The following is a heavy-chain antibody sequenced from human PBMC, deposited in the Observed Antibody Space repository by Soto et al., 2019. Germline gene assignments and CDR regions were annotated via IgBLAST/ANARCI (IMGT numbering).Heavy chain of an antibody. CDR3: ASTLNSVMISPYGYPQLSFDY. D-gene: IGHD5-18*01. CDR2: VHPSGST. J-gene: IGHJ4*02. Sequence: SETLSLTCAVFSASLGDHYWAWIRQSPDKGLEWIGEVHPSGSTDYNPSLKNRLTLSVDTSKNQFSLKLSSVTAADTAVYYCASTLNSVMISPYGYPQLSFDYWGQGALVTVSS. CDR1: SASLGDHY. V-gene: IGHV4-34*01.